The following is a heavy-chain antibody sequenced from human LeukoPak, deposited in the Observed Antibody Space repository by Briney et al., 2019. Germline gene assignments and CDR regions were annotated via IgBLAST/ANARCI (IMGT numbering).Heavy chain of an antibody. CDR1: GFTFSSYG. D-gene: IGHD6-13*01. J-gene: IGHJ4*02. CDR2: ISYDGSNK. CDR3: ARGRGSWYGVYFDY. Sequence: GGSLRLSCAASGFTFSSYGMHWVRQAPGKGLEWVAVISYDGSNKYYADSVKGRFTISRDNSKNTLYLQMNSLRTEDTAVYYCARGRGSWYGVYFDYWGQGTLVTVSS. V-gene: IGHV3-30*03.